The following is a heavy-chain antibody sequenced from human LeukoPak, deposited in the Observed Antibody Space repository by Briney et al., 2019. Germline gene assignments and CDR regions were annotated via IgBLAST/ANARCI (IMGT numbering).Heavy chain of an antibody. CDR1: GFDFDEYM. Sequence: SGGSLRLSCAASGFDFDEYMMHWVRQVPGKGLEWVSLISWDGGTTNYADSVKGRFTISRDNSKNSLYFLMNDLTAEDTAFYYGARGGYGGVFDYWGQGTLVTVSS. CDR3: ARGGYGGVFDY. CDR2: ISWDGGTT. V-gene: IGHV3-43D*04. D-gene: IGHD4-23*01. J-gene: IGHJ4*02.